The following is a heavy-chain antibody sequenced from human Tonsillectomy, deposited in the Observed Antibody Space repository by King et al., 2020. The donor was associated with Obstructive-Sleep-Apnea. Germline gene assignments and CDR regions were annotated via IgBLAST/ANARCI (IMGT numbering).Heavy chain of an antibody. J-gene: IGHJ4*02. D-gene: IGHD6-13*01. CDR1: GGSISTSNYY. CDR3: ARADYSSGWYSFDY. Sequence: QLQESGPRLVKPSETLSLTCTVSGGSISTSNYYWGWIRQPPGKGLEWMGSIYYSGSTYYNPSLKNRVTISVATSKNQFSLRLSAVTAADTAFYYCARADYSSGWYSFDYWGQGTLVTVSS. CDR2: IYYSGST. V-gene: IGHV4-39*07.